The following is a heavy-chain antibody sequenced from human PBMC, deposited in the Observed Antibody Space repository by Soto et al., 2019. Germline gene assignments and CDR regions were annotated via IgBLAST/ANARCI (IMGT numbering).Heavy chain of an antibody. V-gene: IGHV3-48*02. D-gene: IGHD2-15*01. CDR3: ARARRYAAFSLDY. J-gene: IGHJ4*02. CDR1: GFTFNNYD. Sequence: PGGSLRLSCTASGFTFNNYDMSWVRQAPWKGLEWVSYISSSITTVYYADSVKGRFTISRDNAQKSLYLQMNSLRNEDTAVYYCARARRYAAFSLDYFGQRSRFTFSS. CDR2: ISSSITTV.